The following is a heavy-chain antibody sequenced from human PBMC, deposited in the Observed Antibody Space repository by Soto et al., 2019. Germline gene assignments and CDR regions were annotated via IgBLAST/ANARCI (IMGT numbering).Heavy chain of an antibody. J-gene: IGHJ4*02. CDR2: IYHSVSP. V-gene: IGHV4-30-2*01. CDR3: ARGPPFRR. CDR1: GGSISSGGYS. Sequence: QLQLQESGSGLVKPSQTLSLTCAVSGGSISSGGYSWSWIRQPPGKGLEWIAYIYHSVSPYYTPSLTGRVTLSVDSSKNPFSLKLSSVTAADTAVYYCARGPPFRRWGQGTLVTVSS.